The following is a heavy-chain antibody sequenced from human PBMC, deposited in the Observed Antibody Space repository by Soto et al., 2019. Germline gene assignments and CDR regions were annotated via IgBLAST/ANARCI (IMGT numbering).Heavy chain of an antibody. Sequence: SGPTLVNPTQTLTLTCTFSGFSLSTSGMCVSWIRQPPGKALEWLALIDWDDDKYYSTSLRTRLTISKDTSKNQVVLTMTNMEPVDTATYYCARSTGGHYGMDVWGQGTTVTVSS. V-gene: IGHV2-70*01. D-gene: IGHD2-8*02. CDR1: GFSLSTSGMC. J-gene: IGHJ6*02. CDR3: ARSTGGHYGMDV. CDR2: IDWDDDK.